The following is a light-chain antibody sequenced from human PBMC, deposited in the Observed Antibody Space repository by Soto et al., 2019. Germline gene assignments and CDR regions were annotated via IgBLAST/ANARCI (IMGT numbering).Light chain of an antibody. J-gene: IGKJ1*01. CDR1: QSFSNNY. Sequence: EIGLTQSACTLSLSTGERATLSCGASQSFSNNYLAWYQQKPGQAPRLLIYGASNRATGIPDRFSGSGSGTDFTLTISRLEPEDFAVYYCQQYGSSGTFGQGTKVDIK. CDR2: GAS. CDR3: QQYGSSGT. V-gene: IGKV3-20*01.